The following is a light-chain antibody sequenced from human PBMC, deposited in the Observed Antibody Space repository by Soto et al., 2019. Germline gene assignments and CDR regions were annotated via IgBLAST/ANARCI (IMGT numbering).Light chain of an antibody. Sequence: QSVLTQPPSASGTPGQRVTISCSGSSSNIGSNTVNWYQQLPGTAPKLLIYNNNHRPSGVPDRFSGSKSGTSASLAISGLQSADEADYYCAAWDDSLNGLVFGTGTKVTVL. V-gene: IGLV1-44*01. CDR2: NNN. CDR3: AAWDDSLNGLV. CDR1: SSNIGSNT. J-gene: IGLJ1*01.